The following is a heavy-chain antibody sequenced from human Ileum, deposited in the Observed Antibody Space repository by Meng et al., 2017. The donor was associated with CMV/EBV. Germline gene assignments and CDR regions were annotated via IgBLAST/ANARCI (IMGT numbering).Heavy chain of an antibody. Sequence: YDINWVRQATGQGLEWMGWMNPNSGNTGYAQKFQGRVTMTRNTSISTAYMELSSLRSEDTAVYYCARSYYDFWSGYYPYYYYYGMDVWGQGTTVTVSS. D-gene: IGHD3-3*01. V-gene: IGHV1-8*01. CDR2: MNPNSGNT. J-gene: IGHJ6*02. CDR1: YD. CDR3: ARSYYDFWSGYYPYYYYYGMDV.